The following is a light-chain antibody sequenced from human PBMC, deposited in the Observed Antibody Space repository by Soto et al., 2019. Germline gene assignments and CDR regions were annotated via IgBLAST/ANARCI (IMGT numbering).Light chain of an antibody. CDR2: SNN. CDR3: AAWDDTLNGYV. CDR1: SSNIGRNT. Sequence: QAVVTQPPSTSGTPGQRVTFSCSGGSSNIGRNTVNWYQHLPGTAPKLLIYSNNQRPSGVPDRFSGSKSGTSASLAVSGLQSDDEADYYCAAWDDTLNGYVFGTGTKLTVL. J-gene: IGLJ1*01. V-gene: IGLV1-44*01.